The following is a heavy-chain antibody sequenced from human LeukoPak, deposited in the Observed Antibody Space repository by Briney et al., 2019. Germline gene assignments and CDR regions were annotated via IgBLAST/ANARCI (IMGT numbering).Heavy chain of an antibody. Sequence: SETLSLTCTVSGGSISSYYWSWIRQPAGKGLEWIGRIYTSGSTNYNPSFKSRVTMSVDTSKNQFSLKLSSVTAADTAVYYCASRALPLGFCSNAVCPPDYWGQGTLVTVSS. CDR3: ASRALPLGFCSNAVCPPDY. J-gene: IGHJ4*02. CDR1: GGSISSYY. CDR2: IYTSGST. V-gene: IGHV4-4*07. D-gene: IGHD2-2*01.